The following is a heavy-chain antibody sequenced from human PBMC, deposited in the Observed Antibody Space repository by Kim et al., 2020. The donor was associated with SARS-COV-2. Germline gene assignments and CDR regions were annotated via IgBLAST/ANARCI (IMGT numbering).Heavy chain of an antibody. J-gene: IGHJ3*01. V-gene: IGHV3-48*03. Sequence: THSYAKLVRGRFTAPRDNAKHSLFLQMNSLRGEDTAVYHCARSVEGAFDLWGQGTMVTVSS. D-gene: IGHD1-1*01. CDR3: ARSVEGAFDL. CDR2: TH.